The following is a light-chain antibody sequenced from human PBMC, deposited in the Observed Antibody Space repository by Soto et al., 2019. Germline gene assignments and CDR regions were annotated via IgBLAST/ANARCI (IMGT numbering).Light chain of an antibody. Sequence: DIQMTQSPSSLSASVGDTVTITCRASQGISNYLAWYQQKPGKVPQLLIHGASTLQSGVPSRFSGSGSGTDFTLTISSLQPEDVATYYCQKYNSAPRAFGQGTKVEIK. CDR2: GAS. CDR3: QKYNSAPRA. J-gene: IGKJ1*01. CDR1: QGISNY. V-gene: IGKV1-27*01.